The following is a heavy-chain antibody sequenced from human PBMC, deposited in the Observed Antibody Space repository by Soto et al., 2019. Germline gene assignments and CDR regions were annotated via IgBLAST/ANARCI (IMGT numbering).Heavy chain of an antibody. CDR2: INPSGGST. V-gene: IGHV1-46*01. D-gene: IGHD2-2*01. CDR1: GYTFTSYY. CDR3: ARVTVVPAAQYYYYGMDV. Sequence: QVQLVQSGAEVKKPGASVKVSCKASGYTFTSYYMHWVRQAPGQGLEWMGIINPSGGSTSYAQKFQGRVTMTRDTSTSTVYMELSSLRSEDTAVYYCARVTVVPAAQYYYYGMDVWGQGTTVTVSS. J-gene: IGHJ6*02.